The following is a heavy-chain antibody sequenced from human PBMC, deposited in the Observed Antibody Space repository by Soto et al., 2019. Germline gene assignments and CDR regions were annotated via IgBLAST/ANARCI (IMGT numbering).Heavy chain of an antibody. D-gene: IGHD1-26*01. V-gene: IGHV4-59*01. CDR1: GGSITSSY. J-gene: IGHJ6*02. CDR3: ERGVGANVGYYYYGMDV. Sequence: PSETLSLTCTVSGGSITSSYWSWIRRPPGKGLEWIAYIYDTGISGYTPSTSYNPSLKSRVTMSVDTSKSQFSLKLTSVTAADTAVYYCERGVGANVGYYYYGMDVWGQGTKVT. CDR2: IYDTGISGYTPST.